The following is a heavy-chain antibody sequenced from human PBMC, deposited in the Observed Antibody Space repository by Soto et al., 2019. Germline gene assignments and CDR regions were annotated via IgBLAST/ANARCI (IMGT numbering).Heavy chain of an antibody. D-gene: IGHD2-2*01. J-gene: IGHJ6*02. CDR1: GFTFSSYS. Sequence: EVQLVESGGGLVQPGGSLRLSCAAPGFTFSSYSMNWVRQAPGKGLEWVSYIRNSSSTIYYADSVKGRFTISRDNAKNSLYLQMNSLREEDTAVYYCARDSPGRYCSSTSCPRMDVWGQGTTVTVSS. V-gene: IGHV3-48*02. CDR2: IRNSSSTI. CDR3: ARDSPGRYCSSTSCPRMDV.